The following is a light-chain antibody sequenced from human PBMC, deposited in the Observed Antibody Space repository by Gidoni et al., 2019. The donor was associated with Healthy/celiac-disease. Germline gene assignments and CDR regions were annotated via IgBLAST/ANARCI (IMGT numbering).Light chain of an antibody. J-gene: IGKJ4*01. Sequence: DIQMTQSPSSLSASVGDRVTITCQASQDISNNLNWYQQKPGKAPKLLIYAASNLETGVPSRFSGSGSGTDFTFTISSLQPEDIATYYCQQYDNLPALTFGGGTKVEIK. CDR2: AAS. V-gene: IGKV1-33*01. CDR3: QQYDNLPALT. CDR1: QDISNN.